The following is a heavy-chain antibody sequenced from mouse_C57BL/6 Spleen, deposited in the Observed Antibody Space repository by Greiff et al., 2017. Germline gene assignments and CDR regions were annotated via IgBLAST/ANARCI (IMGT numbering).Heavy chain of an antibody. CDR2: INPGSGGT. CDR3: ARSVGDSSGYFDY. D-gene: IGHD3-2*01. J-gene: IGHJ2*01. CDR1: GYAFTNYL. Sequence: VQLQQSGAELVRPGTSVKVSCKASGYAFTNYLIEWVKQRPGQGLEWIGVINPGSGGTNYNEKFKGKATLTADKSSSTAYMQLSSLTSEDSAVYCWARSVGDSSGYFDYWGQGTTLTVSS. V-gene: IGHV1-54*01.